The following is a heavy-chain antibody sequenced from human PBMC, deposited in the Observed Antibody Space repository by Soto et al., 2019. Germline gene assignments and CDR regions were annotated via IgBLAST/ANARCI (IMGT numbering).Heavy chain of an antibody. CDR1: GFTFSSYS. CDR3: ARKWAYSGSLKSSYYYGMDV. Sequence: EVQLVESGGGLVKPGGSLRLSCAASGFTFSSYSMNWVRQAPGKGLEWVSSISSSSSYIYYADSVKGRFTISRDNAKNSLYLQMNSLRAEDTAVYYCARKWAYSGSLKSSYYYGMDVWGQGTTVTVSS. J-gene: IGHJ6*02. CDR2: ISSSSSYI. V-gene: IGHV3-21*01. D-gene: IGHD1-26*01.